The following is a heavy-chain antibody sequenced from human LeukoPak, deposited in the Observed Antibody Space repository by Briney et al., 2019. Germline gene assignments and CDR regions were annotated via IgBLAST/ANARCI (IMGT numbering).Heavy chain of an antibody. CDR1: GFTFSSYG. CDR2: IRYDGSNK. V-gene: IGHV3-30*02. J-gene: IGHJ5*02. D-gene: IGHD4-17*01. Sequence: PGGSLRLSCAASGFTFSSYGMHWVRQAPGKGLEWVAFIRYDGSNKYYADSVKGRFTISRDNSKNTLYLQMNSLRAEDTAVYYCAKGGTTVTTYDFWWFDPWGQGTLVTVSS. CDR3: AKGGTTVTTYDFWWFDP.